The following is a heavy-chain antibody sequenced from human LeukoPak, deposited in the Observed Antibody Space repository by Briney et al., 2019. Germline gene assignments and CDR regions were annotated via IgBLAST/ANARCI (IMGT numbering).Heavy chain of an antibody. CDR2: INSDGSST. J-gene: IGHJ4*02. V-gene: IGHV3-74*01. Sequence: PGGSLRLSCAASGFTLSSYWMHWVRQAPGKGLVWVSRINSDGSSTDYTDSVKGRFTISRDNAKNTLYLRMHSLQARAPAVYYCVSRYYGGQLRAPDYWGQGTLVTVSS. D-gene: IGHD4-23*01. CDR1: GFTLSSYW. CDR3: VSRYYGGQLRAPDY.